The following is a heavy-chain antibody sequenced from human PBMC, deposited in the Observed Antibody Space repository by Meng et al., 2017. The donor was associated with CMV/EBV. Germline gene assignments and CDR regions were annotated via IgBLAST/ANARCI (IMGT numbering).Heavy chain of an antibody. CDR2: ISGSGGST. D-gene: IGHD3-22*01. Sequence: GGSLRLSCAASGFTFSSYAMSWVRQAPGKGLEWVSVISGSGGSTYYADSVKGRFTISRDNSKNTLYLQMSSLRAEDTAVYYCAKDETYYYDSSGYFGLWFDPWGQGTLVTVSS. V-gene: IGHV3-23*01. J-gene: IGHJ5*02. CDR3: AKDETYYYDSSGYFGLWFDP. CDR1: GFTFSSYA.